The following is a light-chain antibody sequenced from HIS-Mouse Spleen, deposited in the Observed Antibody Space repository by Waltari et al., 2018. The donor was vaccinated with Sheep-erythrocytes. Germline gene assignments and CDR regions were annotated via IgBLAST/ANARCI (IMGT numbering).Light chain of an antibody. J-gene: IGLJ3*02. V-gene: IGLV2-11*01. CDR3: CSYAGSYTFWV. CDR2: DVS. Sequence: QSALTQPRPVSGSPGQSVTISCTGTTSDVGGYTYVSWYQHHPGKAPKLMIYDVSKRPSGVPDRFSGSKSGNTASLTISGLQAEDEADYYCCSYAGSYTFWVFGGGTRLTVL. CDR1: TSDVGGYTY.